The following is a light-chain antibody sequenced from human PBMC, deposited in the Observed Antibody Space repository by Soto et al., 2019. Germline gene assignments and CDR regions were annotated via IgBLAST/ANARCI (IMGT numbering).Light chain of an antibody. V-gene: IGKV3-11*01. Sequence: EIVLTQSPATLSLSPGERANLSCRASQSVSSYLAWYQQKPGQAPRLLIYDASIRATGIPARFSGSGSGTDFTLTISSLEPEDFAVYYCQQRSNWPAGTFGPGTKVDIK. J-gene: IGKJ3*01. CDR3: QQRSNWPAGT. CDR1: QSVSSY. CDR2: DAS.